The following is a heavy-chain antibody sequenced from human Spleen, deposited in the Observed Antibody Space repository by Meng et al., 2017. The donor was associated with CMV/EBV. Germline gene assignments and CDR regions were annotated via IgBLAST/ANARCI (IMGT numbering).Heavy chain of an antibody. CDR3: AGRGIVIPSETFDI. Sequence: ASVKVSCKASGYIFTTYYLHWVRQAPGQGPEWVGWINPHSGVTNYAQKFQDRVTMTRDTSISTAYMELTRLRSDDTAVYYCAGRGIVIPSETFDIWGQGTVVTVSS. CDR2: INPHSGVT. D-gene: IGHD2/OR15-2a*01. J-gene: IGHJ3*02. CDR1: GYIFTTYY. V-gene: IGHV1-2*02.